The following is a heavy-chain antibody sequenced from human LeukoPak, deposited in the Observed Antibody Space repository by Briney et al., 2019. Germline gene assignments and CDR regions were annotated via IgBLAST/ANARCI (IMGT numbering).Heavy chain of an antibody. CDR1: GFTLSRYA. CDR3: AKDVRVGHYYGSVSYVDY. Sequence: GGSLRLSCAASGFTLSRYAKSWVRQAPGKGLEWVSTISGSGGSTYYADSVKGRFTISRDNSKNTLYLQMNSRRAEDTAVYYCAKDVRVGHYYGSVSYVDYWGQGTLVTVSS. V-gene: IGHV3-23*01. J-gene: IGHJ4*02. CDR2: ISGSGGST. D-gene: IGHD3-10*01.